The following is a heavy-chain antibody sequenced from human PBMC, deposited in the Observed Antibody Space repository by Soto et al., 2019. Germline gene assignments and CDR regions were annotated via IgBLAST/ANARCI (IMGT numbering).Heavy chain of an antibody. V-gene: IGHV1-69*13. D-gene: IGHD6-13*01. CDR1: GGTFSSYA. CDR3: ARGAIAAAGTGYYCYGMDV. Sequence: GASVKVSCKASGGTFSSYAISWVRQAPGQGLEWMGGIIPIFGTANYAQKFQGRVTITADESTSTAYMELSSLRSEDTAVYYCARGAIAAAGTGYYCYGMDVWGQGTTVTVSS. J-gene: IGHJ6*02. CDR2: IIPIFGTA.